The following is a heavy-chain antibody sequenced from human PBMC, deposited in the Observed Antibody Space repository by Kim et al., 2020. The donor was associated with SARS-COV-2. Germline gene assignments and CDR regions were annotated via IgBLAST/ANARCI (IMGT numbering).Heavy chain of an antibody. J-gene: IGHJ4*02. D-gene: IGHD3-16*02. Sequence: GGSLRLSCAASGFTFSSYAMSWVRQAPGKGLEWVSAISGSGGSTYYADSVKGRFTISRDNSKNTLYLQMNSLRAEDTAVYYCASKGRYYDYVWGSYRPDYWGQGTLVTVSS. V-gene: IGHV3-23*01. CDR1: GFTFSSYA. CDR2: ISGSGGST. CDR3: ASKGRYYDYVWGSYRPDY.